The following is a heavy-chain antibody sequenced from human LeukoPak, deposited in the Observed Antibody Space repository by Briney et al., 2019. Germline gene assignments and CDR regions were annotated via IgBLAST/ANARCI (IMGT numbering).Heavy chain of an antibody. CDR2: ISSRSSYI. D-gene: IGHD6-13*01. Sequence: GGSLRLSCAASGFTFSSYSMNWVRQAPGKGLEWVSSISSRSSYIYYADSVKGRFTISRDNAKNSLYLQMNSLRAEDTAVYYCARLGSAAGNLHWGQGTLVTVSS. V-gene: IGHV3-21*01. J-gene: IGHJ4*02. CDR3: ARLGSAAGNLH. CDR1: GFTFSSYS.